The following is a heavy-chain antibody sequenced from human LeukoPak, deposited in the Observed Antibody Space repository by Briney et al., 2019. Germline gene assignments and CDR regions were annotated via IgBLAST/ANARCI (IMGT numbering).Heavy chain of an antibody. CDR1: GFTFSSYS. CDR2: ISSSSSYI. V-gene: IGHV3-21*01. D-gene: IGHD6-13*01. Sequence: GGSLRLSCAASGFTFSSYSMNWVRQAPGKGPEWVSSISSSSSYIYYADSVKGRFTISRDNAKNSLYLQMNSLRAEDTAVYYCARVSSSWYEVFDPWGQGTLVTVSS. CDR3: ARVSSSWYEVFDP. J-gene: IGHJ5*02.